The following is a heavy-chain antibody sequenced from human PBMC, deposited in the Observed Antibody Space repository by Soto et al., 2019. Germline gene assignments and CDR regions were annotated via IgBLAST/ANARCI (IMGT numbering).Heavy chain of an antibody. Sequence: LSLNRFIRHAPFVDNARISTSARQSPGMGLEWMGHISSSERASYNPSLQSRLSISRDTSKKQFSLSLTSVTAADTAVYFCARANAYNYVRYSFDFWGQGALVT. J-gene: IGHJ4*02. CDR2: ISSSERA. CDR1: HAPFVDNARI. V-gene: IGHV4-30-4*01. CDR3: ARANAYNYVRYSFDF. D-gene: IGHD5-12*01.